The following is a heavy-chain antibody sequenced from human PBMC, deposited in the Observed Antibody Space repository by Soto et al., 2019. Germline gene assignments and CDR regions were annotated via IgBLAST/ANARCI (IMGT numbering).Heavy chain of an antibody. V-gene: IGHV1-18*01. Sequence: GASVKVSCKASGYTFTSYGISWVRQAPGQGLEWMGWISAYNGNTNYAQKLQGRVTMTTDTSTSTAYMELRSLRSDDTAVYYCARLLYYDILTGPLYDWGQGTLVPVSS. CDR1: GYTFTSYG. J-gene: IGHJ4*02. D-gene: IGHD3-9*01. CDR3: ARLLYYDILTGPLYD. CDR2: ISAYNGNT.